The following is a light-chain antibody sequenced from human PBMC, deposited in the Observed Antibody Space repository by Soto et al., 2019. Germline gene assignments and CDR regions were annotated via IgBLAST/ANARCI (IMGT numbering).Light chain of an antibody. Sequence: QSVLTQPPSASGAPGQRVTISCSGSASNLGGNYVYWYQQHPGTAPKLVIYRNDQRPSGVTDRISGSKSGTSASLAISGLRSEDEGDYFCAAWDDNVHGRVFGGGTKLTVL. CDR3: AAWDDNVHGRV. CDR2: RND. CDR1: ASNLGGNY. V-gene: IGLV1-47*01. J-gene: IGLJ3*02.